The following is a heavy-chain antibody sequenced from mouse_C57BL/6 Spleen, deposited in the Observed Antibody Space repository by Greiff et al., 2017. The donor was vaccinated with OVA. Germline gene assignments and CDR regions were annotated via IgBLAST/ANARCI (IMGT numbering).Heavy chain of an antibody. CDR2: IYPGGGYT. CDR3: ARGSGNYAMDY. D-gene: IGHD1-3*01. V-gene: IGHV1-63*01. CDR1: GYTFTNYW. Sequence: QVQLQQSGAELVRPGTSVKMSCKASGYTFTNYWIGWAKQRPGHGLEWIGDIYPGGGYTNYNEKFKGKATLTADKSSSTAYMQFSSLTSEDSAIYYCARGSGNYAMDYWGQGTSVTVSS. J-gene: IGHJ4*01.